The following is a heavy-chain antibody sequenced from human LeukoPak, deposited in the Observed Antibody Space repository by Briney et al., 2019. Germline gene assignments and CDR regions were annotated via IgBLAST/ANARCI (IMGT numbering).Heavy chain of an antibody. CDR1: GFTFSNYA. D-gene: IGHD2/OR15-2a*01. V-gene: IGHV3-23*01. CDR3: AKVTCSSITCYPRGYSDY. Sequence: GGSLRLSCAASGFTFSNYAMSWVRQAPGKGLEWVSTISGSGDSTYYADSVKGRFTISRDNSKNTLYLQMNSLRAEDTAVYYCAKVTCSSITCYPRGYSDYWGQGTLVTVSS. J-gene: IGHJ4*02. CDR2: ISGSGDST.